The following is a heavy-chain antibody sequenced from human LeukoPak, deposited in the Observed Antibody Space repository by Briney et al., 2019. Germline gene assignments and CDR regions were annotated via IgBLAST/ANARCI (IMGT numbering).Heavy chain of an antibody. CDR3: AKDGGSPRTSGGLRFLAP. CDR1: GFSFSTST. D-gene: IGHD3-3*01. Sequence: PGGSLRLSCAASGFSFSTSTMNWVRQAPGRGLEWVSSMSSSGSSIYYADSVKGRFTISRDNAKTSLYLQMNSLRAEDMALYYCAKDGGSPRTSGGLRFLAPWGQGTLVTVSS. V-gene: IGHV3-21*04. CDR2: MSSSGSSI. J-gene: IGHJ5*02.